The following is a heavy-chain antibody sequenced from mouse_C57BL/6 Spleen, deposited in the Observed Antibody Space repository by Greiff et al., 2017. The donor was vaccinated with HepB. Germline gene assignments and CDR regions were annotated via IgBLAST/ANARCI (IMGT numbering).Heavy chain of an antibody. CDR1: GYTFTSYG. CDR3: AREERGVIYYGYDEGFDY. D-gene: IGHD2-2*01. J-gene: IGHJ2*01. Sequence: QVQLKESGAELARPGASVKLSCKASGYTFTSYGISWVKQRTGQGLEWIGEIYPRSGNTYYNEKFKGKATLTADKSSSTAYMELRSLTSEDSAVYFGAREERGVIYYGYDEGFDYWGQGTTLTVSS. V-gene: IGHV1-81*01. CDR2: IYPRSGNT.